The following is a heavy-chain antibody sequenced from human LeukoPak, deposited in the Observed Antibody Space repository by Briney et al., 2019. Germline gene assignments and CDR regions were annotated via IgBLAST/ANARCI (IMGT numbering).Heavy chain of an antibody. Sequence: QSGGSLRLSCAASGFTFSNYWVHWVRQAPGKGLVWVSHINNDGSTTNYADSVKGRFTISRDNAKNRLYLQMNSLRAKDTAVYYCARGYSWYSVAYWGRGKLITVTS. J-gene: IGHJ1*01. CDR3: ARGYSWYSVAY. CDR2: INNDGSTT. D-gene: IGHD6-13*01. V-gene: IGHV3-74*01. CDR1: GFTFSNYW.